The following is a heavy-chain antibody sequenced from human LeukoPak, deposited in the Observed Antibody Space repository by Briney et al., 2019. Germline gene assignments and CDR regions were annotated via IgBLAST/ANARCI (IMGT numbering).Heavy chain of an antibody. CDR2: ISSSSSYI. CDR1: GFTFSSYS. Sequence: GGSLRLSCAASGFTFSSYSMNWVRQAPWKGLEGVSSISSSSSYIYYADSVKGRFTISRDNAKNSLYLQMNSLRAEDTAVYYCARDVCTNGVCRKFDYWGQGTLVTVSS. CDR3: ARDVCTNGVCRKFDY. J-gene: IGHJ4*02. D-gene: IGHD2-8*01. V-gene: IGHV3-21*01.